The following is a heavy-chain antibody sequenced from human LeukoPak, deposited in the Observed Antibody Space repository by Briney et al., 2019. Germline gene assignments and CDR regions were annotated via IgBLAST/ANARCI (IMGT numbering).Heavy chain of an antibody. CDR2: ISSSSSTI. D-gene: IGHD1-14*01. CDR1: GFTFSSYR. V-gene: IGHV3-48*04. J-gene: IGHJ4*02. CDR3: GREILEPGKTLTY. Sequence: PGGSLRLSCAASGFTFSSYRMHWVRQAPGKGLEWVSYISSSSSTIYYADSVKGRFIISRDNAKNTPYLQMNSLRADDTALYYCGREILEPGKTLTYWGQGSLITVSS.